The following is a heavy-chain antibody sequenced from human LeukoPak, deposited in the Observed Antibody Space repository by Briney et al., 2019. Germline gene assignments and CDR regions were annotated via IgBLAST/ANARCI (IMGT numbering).Heavy chain of an antibody. CDR1: GFTFSDYY. J-gene: IGHJ3*02. CDR3: ARDIQLWLYPGAFDI. Sequence: GGSLRLSCAASGFTFSDYYMSWIRQAPGKGLEWVSYISSSGSTIYYADSVKGRFTISRDNAKNSLYLQMNSLRAEDTAVYYCARDIQLWLYPGAFDIWGQGTIVTVSS. CDR2: ISSSGSTI. D-gene: IGHD3-16*01. V-gene: IGHV3-11*04.